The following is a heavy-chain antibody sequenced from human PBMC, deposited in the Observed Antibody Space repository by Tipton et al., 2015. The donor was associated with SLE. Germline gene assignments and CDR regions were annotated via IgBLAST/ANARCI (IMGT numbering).Heavy chain of an antibody. V-gene: IGHV4-39*07. CDR3: ARAPPLLGFQH. D-gene: IGHD3-16*01. Sequence: TLSLTCTVSGGSISSSSYYWGWIRQPPGKGLEWIGSIYYSGSTYYNPSLKSRVTISVDTSKNQFSLKLSSVTAADTAVYYCARAPPLLGFQHWGQGTLITVSS. CDR2: IYYSGST. CDR1: GGSISSSSYY. J-gene: IGHJ1*01.